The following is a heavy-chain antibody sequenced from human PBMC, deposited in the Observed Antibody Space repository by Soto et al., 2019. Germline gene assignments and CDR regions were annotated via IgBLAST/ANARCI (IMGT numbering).Heavy chain of an antibody. D-gene: IGHD2-15*01. Sequence: QITLEESGPTLVKPTQTLTLTCTFSGFSLSTSGVGVGWIRQPPGKALEWLALIYWDDDKRYSPSLKSRLTITKDTSKNQVVLTMTNMDPVDTATYYCAFATRASPDVAAIDWFDPWGQGTLVTVSS. J-gene: IGHJ5*02. CDR3: AFATRASPDVAAIDWFDP. CDR1: GFSLSTSGVG. V-gene: IGHV2-5*02. CDR2: IYWDDDK.